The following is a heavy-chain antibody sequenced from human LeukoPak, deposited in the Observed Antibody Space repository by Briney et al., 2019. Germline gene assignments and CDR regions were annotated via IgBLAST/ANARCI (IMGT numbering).Heavy chain of an antibody. D-gene: IGHD3-3*01. CDR3: AKDPRGDVYDFWSGHFDY. CDR1: GFTFSSYA. J-gene: IGHJ4*02. CDR2: ISGSGGST. Sequence: PGGSQRLSCAASGFTFSSYAMSWVRQAPGNGLEWVSAISGSGGSTYYADSVKGRFTISRDNSKNTLYLQMNSLRAEDTAVYYCAKDPRGDVYDFWSGHFDYWGQGTLVTVSS. V-gene: IGHV3-23*01.